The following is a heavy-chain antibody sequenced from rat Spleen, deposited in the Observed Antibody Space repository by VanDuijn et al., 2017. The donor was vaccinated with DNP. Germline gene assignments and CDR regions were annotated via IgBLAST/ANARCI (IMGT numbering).Heavy chain of an antibody. CDR3: SRGDYSH. J-gene: IGHJ2*01. Sequence: QVQLKESGPGLVQPSQTLSLTCTVSGFSLTMYHEHWVRQPPGKGLEWMGIVWSNGDTSYNSVLKSRLSISRDTSKSQVFLKMNGLQTEDTATYYCSRGDYSHWGQGVMVTVSS. CDR1: GFSLTMYH. CDR2: VWSNGDT. D-gene: IGHD1-7*01. V-gene: IGHV2-32*01.